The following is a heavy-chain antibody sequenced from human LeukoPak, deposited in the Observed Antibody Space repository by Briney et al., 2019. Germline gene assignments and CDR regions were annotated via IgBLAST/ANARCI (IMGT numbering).Heavy chain of an antibody. J-gene: IGHJ4*02. CDR2: ISYDGSNK. V-gene: IGHV3-30-3*01. CDR1: GFTFSSYA. D-gene: IGHD2-15*01. CDR3: AREARGGNFDY. Sequence: PGRSLRLSCAASGFTFSSYAMHWVRQAPGKGLEWVAVISYDGSNKYYADSEKGRFTISRDNSKNTLYLQMNSLRAEDTAVYYCAREARGGNFDYWGQGTLVTVSS.